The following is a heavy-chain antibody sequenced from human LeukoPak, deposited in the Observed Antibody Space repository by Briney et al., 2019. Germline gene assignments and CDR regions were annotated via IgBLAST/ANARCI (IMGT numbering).Heavy chain of an antibody. CDR2: LYYNGAT. Sequence: PSETLSLTCTVSGGSINNGGYYWGWIRQPPGEGPEWIGSLYYNGATYYNPTLRSRVTMSVDTSKNQFSLKLTSVIAADTAVYYCASLRSSGSGSFPTDWGQGILVTVSS. D-gene: IGHD3-10*01. J-gene: IGHJ4*02. CDR1: GGSINNGGYY. V-gene: IGHV4-39*01. CDR3: ASLRSSGSGSFPTD.